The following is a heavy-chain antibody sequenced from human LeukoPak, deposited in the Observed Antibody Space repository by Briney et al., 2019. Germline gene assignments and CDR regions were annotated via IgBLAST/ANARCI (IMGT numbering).Heavy chain of an antibody. CDR1: GYTFTVSY. D-gene: IGHD1-26*01. CDR3: ARGRGSGKKFYFDY. Sequence: ASLRDSSKPSGYTFTVSYMRWVPPAPGQGRGRMGWINHNSGGTNYAQKVQGRVTMTRDTSISTAYMELSRLRSDDTAVYYCARGRGSGKKFYFDYWGKGVLVT. CDR2: INHNSGGT. J-gene: IGHJ4*02. V-gene: IGHV1-2*02.